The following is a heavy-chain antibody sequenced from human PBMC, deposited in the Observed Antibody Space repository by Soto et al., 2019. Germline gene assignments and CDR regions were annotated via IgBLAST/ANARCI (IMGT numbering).Heavy chain of an antibody. CDR3: ARSWYGSGSYYHPQDY. CDR2: INHSGST. J-gene: IGHJ4*02. CDR1: GWSFSVYY. V-gene: IGHV4-34*01. Sequence: PSETLSLTCAVYGWSFSVYYLSWIRQPPGKGLEWIGEINHSGSTNYNPSLKSRVTISVDTSKNQFSLKLSSVTAADTAVYYCARSWYGSGSYYHPQDYWGQGTLVTVSS. D-gene: IGHD3-10*01.